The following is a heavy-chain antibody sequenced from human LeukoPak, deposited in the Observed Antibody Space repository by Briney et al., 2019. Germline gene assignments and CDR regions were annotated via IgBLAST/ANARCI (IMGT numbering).Heavy chain of an antibody. Sequence: PSETLSLTCTVSGGSISSYYWSWIRQPPGKGLEWIGYIYYSGSTNYNPSLKSRVTISVDTSKNQFSLKLSSVTAADTAVYYCARGYTKDYHYMDVWGKGTTVTVSS. V-gene: IGHV4-59*01. D-gene: IGHD1-14*01. J-gene: IGHJ6*03. CDR3: ARGYTKDYHYMDV. CDR1: GGSISSYY. CDR2: IYYSGST.